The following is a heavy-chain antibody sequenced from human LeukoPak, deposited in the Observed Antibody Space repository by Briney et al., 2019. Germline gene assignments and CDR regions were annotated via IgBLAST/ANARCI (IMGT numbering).Heavy chain of an antibody. CDR3: ATLYSSTWFLQH. V-gene: IGHV3-11*04. CDR1: GGSFSGYY. D-gene: IGHD6-13*01. CDR2: ISSSGSTI. J-gene: IGHJ1*01. Sequence: LSLTCAVYGGSFSGYYWSWVRQAPGKGLEWVSYISSSGSTIYYADSVKGRFTISRDNAKNSLYLQMSSLRAEDTAVYYCATLYSSTWFLQHWGQGTLVPVSS.